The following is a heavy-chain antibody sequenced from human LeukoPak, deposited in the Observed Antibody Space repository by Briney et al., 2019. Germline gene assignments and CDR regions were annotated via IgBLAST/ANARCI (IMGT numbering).Heavy chain of an antibody. CDR1: GGSISSSTYY. CDR2: TYYSGST. D-gene: IGHD6-13*01. Sequence: PSETLSLTCTVSGGSISSSTYYWGWIRQPPGKGLEWIGTTYYSGSTYYNPSLQSRVTISVDTSKNQFSLKLSSVTAADTAVYYCARSFHEIAAAANWFDPWGQGTLVTVSS. J-gene: IGHJ5*02. V-gene: IGHV4-39*07. CDR3: ARSFHEIAAAANWFDP.